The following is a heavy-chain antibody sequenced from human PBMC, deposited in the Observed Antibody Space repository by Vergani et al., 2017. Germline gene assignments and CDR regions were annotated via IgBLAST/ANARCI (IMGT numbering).Heavy chain of an antibody. CDR1: GDSISSNLW. D-gene: IGHD2-2*01. Sequence: QVKLQESGPGLVKPPGTLSLNCAVSGDSISSNLWWSWVRQSPGKGLEWIGEVSHSGDTNYNPSLKSRVTMSVDKSTNQFSLKLTSVTAADTAVYLCARLLIIPSARDAFDIWGQGTSVTVSS. CDR3: ARLLIIPSARDAFDI. CDR2: VSHSGDT. J-gene: IGHJ3*02. V-gene: IGHV4-4*01.